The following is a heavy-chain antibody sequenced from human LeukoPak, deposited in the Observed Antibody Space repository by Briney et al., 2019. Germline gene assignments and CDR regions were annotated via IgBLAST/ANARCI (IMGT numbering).Heavy chain of an antibody. CDR3: ARVPSQGDYDYWYFDL. D-gene: IGHD4-17*01. CDR1: GFTFSSYS. J-gene: IGHJ2*01. V-gene: IGHV3-48*02. Sequence: GGSLRLSCAASGFTFSSYSMIWVRQAPGKGLEWVSYISGSSSSIYYADSVKGRFTISRDNAKNSLYLQMNSLRDEDTAVYYCARVPSQGDYDYWYFDLWGRGTLVTVSS. CDR2: ISGSSSSI.